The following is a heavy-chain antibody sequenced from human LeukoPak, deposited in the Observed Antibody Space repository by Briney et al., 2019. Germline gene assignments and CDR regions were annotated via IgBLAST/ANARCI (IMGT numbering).Heavy chain of an antibody. CDR3: AKYVSPYGSGSYRGYYFDY. CDR2: ISGSGGST. V-gene: IGHV3-23*01. D-gene: IGHD3-10*01. Sequence: GGSLRLSCAASGFTFSSYAMSWVRQAPGKGLEWFSAISGSGGSTYYADSVKGRFTISRDNSKNTLYLQMNSLRAEDTAVYYCAKYVSPYGSGSYRGYYFDYWGQGTLVTVSS. CDR1: GFTFSSYA. J-gene: IGHJ4*02.